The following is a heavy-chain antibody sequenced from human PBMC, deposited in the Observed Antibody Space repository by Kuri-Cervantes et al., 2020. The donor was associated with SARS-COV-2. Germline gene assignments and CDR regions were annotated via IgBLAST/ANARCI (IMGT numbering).Heavy chain of an antibody. D-gene: IGHD3-3*01. Sequence: ASVKVSCKASGYTFTSYGISWVRQAPGQGLEWMGWISAYNGNTNYAQKLQGRVTMTTDTSTSTAYMELRSLRSDDTAVYYCARDETTYYDFWSGYYASYWAQGTLVTVSS. CDR1: GYTFTSYG. CDR3: ARDETTYYDFWSGYYASY. V-gene: IGHV1-18*01. CDR2: ISAYNGNT. J-gene: IGHJ4*02.